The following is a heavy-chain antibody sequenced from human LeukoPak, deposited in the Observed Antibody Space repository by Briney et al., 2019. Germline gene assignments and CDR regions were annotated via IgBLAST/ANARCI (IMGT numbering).Heavy chain of an antibody. V-gene: IGHV4-34*01. D-gene: IGHD3-10*01. CDR1: GGSFSGYY. CDR2: INHSGST. CDR3: ARASGHYGSGSPYFDY. J-gene: IGHJ4*02. Sequence: SETLSLTCAVYGGSFSGYYWSWIRQPPGKGLEWIGEINHSGSTNYNPSLKSRVSISVDRSKNQFSLKLNSVTAVDTAVYYCARASGHYGSGSPYFDYWGQGTLVTVSS.